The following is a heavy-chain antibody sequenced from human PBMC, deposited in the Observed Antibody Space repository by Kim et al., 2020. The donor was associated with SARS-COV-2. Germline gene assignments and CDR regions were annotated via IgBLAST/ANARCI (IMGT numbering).Heavy chain of an antibody. D-gene: IGHD5-12*01. Sequence: ASVKVSCKASGYTFTSYDINWVRQATGQGLEWMGWMNPNSGNTGYAQKFQGRVTMTRNTSISTAYMELSSLRSEDTAVYYCALSGYGSYYYGMDVWGQGTTVTVSS. V-gene: IGHV1-8*01. CDR1: GYTFTSYD. CDR2: MNPNSGNT. J-gene: IGHJ6*02. CDR3: ALSGYGSYYYGMDV.